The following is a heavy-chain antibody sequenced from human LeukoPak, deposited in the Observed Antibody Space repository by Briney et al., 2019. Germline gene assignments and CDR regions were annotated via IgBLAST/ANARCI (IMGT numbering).Heavy chain of an antibody. CDR1: GFTLNTYA. D-gene: IGHD1-26*01. Sequence: AGGSLRLSCAASGFTLNTYAMNWVRQAPGKGLEWVSYISSSGSTIYYADSVKGRFTISRDNAKNSLYLQMNSLRAEDTAVYYCAREGGEWELLRTFDYWGQGTLVTVSS. V-gene: IGHV3-48*03. CDR3: AREGGEWELLRTFDY. CDR2: ISSSGSTI. J-gene: IGHJ4*02.